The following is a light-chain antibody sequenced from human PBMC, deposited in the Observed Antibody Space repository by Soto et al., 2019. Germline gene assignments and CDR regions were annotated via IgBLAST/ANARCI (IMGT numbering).Light chain of an antibody. CDR2: DAS. CDR1: QSVSNY. J-gene: IGKJ3*01. Sequence: EIVLTQSPATLSLSPGERATLSCRASQSVSNYLAWYQQKPGQSPRLLIYDASNRATGIPARFSGSGSGTDFTLTISSLEAEDSALYSCQYRSNWPPFTFGPGTKVDIK. V-gene: IGKV3-11*01. CDR3: QYRSNWPPFT.